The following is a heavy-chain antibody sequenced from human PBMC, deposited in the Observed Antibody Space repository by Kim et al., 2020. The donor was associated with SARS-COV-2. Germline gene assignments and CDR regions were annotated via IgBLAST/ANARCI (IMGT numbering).Heavy chain of an antibody. D-gene: IGHD1-26*01. CDR2: I. Sequence: IFYADSVRGRSTISRDKARNSLYLQMNSLRDEDTAVYYCAKDRSYLFDYWGQGTLVTASS. J-gene: IGHJ4*02. V-gene: IGHV3-48*02. CDR3: AKDRSYLFDY.